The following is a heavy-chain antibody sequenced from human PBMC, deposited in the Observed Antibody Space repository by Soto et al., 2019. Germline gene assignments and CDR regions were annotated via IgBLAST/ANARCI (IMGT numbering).Heavy chain of an antibody. Sequence: AGSLKISCNGSGYSFTSYWIGWVRQMPWKGLEWMGIIYPGDSDTRYSPSFQGQVTISADKSISTAYLQWSSLKASDTAMYYCARHGRGGDRYCSSTSCPGMDVWGQGTTVTVSS. V-gene: IGHV5-51*01. J-gene: IGHJ6*02. CDR2: IYPGDSDT. CDR3: ARHGRGGDRYCSSTSCPGMDV. CDR1: GYSFTSYW. D-gene: IGHD2-2*01.